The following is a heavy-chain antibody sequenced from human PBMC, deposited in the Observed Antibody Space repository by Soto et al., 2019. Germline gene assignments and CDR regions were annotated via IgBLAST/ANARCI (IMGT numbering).Heavy chain of an antibody. CDR3: ARDLAWAFDS. CDR1: GFTFSTFS. V-gene: IGHV3-48*01. CDR2: IGGSGGSI. Sequence: PGGSLRLSCAASGFTFSTFSMNWVRQAPGKGLEWLSYIGGSGGSISYADSVKGRFTISRDNGKNTLYLQMSSLRGEDTAVYYCARDLAWAFDSWGQGALVTVSS. D-gene: IGHD1-26*01. J-gene: IGHJ4*02.